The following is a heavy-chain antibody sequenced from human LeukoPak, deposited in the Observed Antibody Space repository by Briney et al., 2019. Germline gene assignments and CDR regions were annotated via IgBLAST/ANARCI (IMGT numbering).Heavy chain of an antibody. CDR2: IYYSGSI. Sequence: SETLSLTCTVSGGSISSGDYYWSWIRQPPGKGLEWIGYIYYSGSIYYNPSLKSRVTISVDTSKNQFSLKLSSVTAADTAVYYCARDHLNYYDSSGLRGDAFDIWGQGTMVTVSS. D-gene: IGHD3-22*01. J-gene: IGHJ3*02. CDR3: ARDHLNYYDSSGLRGDAFDI. CDR1: GGSISSGDYY. V-gene: IGHV4-30-4*08.